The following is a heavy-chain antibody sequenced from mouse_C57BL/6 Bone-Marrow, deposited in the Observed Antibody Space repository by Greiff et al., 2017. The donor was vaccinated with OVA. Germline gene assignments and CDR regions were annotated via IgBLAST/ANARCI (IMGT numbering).Heavy chain of an antibody. CDR2: INPYNGDT. CDR3: ARSDYGSSSLMDY. Sequence: DVQLQESGPELVKPGDSVKISCKASGYSFTGYFMNWVMQSHGKSLEWIGRINPYNGDTFYNQKFKGKATLTVDKSSSTAHMELRSLTSEDSAVYYCARSDYGSSSLMDYWGQGTSVTVSS. D-gene: IGHD1-1*01. V-gene: IGHV1-20*01. J-gene: IGHJ4*01. CDR1: GYSFTGYF.